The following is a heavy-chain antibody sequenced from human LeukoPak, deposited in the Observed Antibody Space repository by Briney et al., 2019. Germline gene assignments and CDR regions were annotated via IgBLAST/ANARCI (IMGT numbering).Heavy chain of an antibody. D-gene: IGHD1-1*01. Sequence: GGSLRLSCGASGFTFSNYGMHWVRQAPGKGLEWVAAISYDGSNKYYADSVKGRFTISRDNSKNTLYLQMNSLRAEDTAVYYCARDNERKDDYWGQGTLVTVSS. J-gene: IGHJ4*02. CDR3: ARDNERKDDY. V-gene: IGHV3-30*19. CDR2: ISYDGSNK. CDR1: GFTFSNYG.